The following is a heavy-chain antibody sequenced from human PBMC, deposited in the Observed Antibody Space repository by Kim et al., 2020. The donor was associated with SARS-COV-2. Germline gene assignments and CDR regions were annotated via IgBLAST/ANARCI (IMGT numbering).Heavy chain of an antibody. J-gene: IGHJ6*02. V-gene: IGHV1-69*13. D-gene: IGHD6-25*01. CDR1: GGTFSRYA. CDR3: ARGRLQFRFGGYYYGMDV. CDR2: IIPIFGTA. Sequence: SVKVSCKASGGTFSRYAISWVRQAPGKGLEWMGGIIPIFGTANYAQKAQGRVTITADESTSTAYMELSSLRSEDTAVYYCARGRLQFRFGGYYYGMDVWGQGTTVTVSS.